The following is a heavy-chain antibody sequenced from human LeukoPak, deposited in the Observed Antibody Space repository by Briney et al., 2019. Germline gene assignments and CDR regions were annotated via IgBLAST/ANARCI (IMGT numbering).Heavy chain of an antibody. V-gene: IGHV3-30-3*01. CDR2: ISYDGSNK. J-gene: IGHJ4*02. CDR1: GFTFSSYA. Sequence: GGSLRLSCAASGFTFSSYAMHWVRQAPGKGLEWVAVISYDGSNKYHADSVTGRFTISRDNSKNTLYLQMNSLRAEDTALYYCARDRVSHYGDYEWGSAGYWGQGTLVTVSS. CDR3: ARDRVSHYGDYEWGSAGY. D-gene: IGHD4-17*01.